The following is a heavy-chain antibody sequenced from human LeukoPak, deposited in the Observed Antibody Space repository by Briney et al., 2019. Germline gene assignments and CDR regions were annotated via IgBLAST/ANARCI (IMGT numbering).Heavy chain of an antibody. V-gene: IGHV3-23*01. J-gene: IGHJ4*02. CDR3: ARCRGLLDPFDY. CDR1: GFTFSSYA. CDR2: ISGSGGST. D-gene: IGHD3-10*01. Sequence: GSLILSCAASGFTFSSYAMSWVRQAPGKGLEWVSAISGSGGSTYDADSLKGRFTISRDNSKNTVYLQMNSLRAEDTAIYYCARCRGLLDPFDYWGQGILVTVSS.